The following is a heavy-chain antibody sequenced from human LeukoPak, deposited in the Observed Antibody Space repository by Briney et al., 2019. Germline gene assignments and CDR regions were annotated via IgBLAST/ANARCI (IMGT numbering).Heavy chain of an antibody. CDR1: GGSISSSNW. D-gene: IGHD3-10*01. J-gene: IGHJ4*02. CDR2: IYHSGST. Sequence: SETLSLTCAVSGGSISSSNWWSWVRQPPGKGLEWIGEIYHSGSTNYNPSLKSRVTISVDKSKNQFSLKLSSVTAADTAVYYCARGKTKKYYYGSGSYPYFGYWGQGTLVTVSS. V-gene: IGHV4-4*02. CDR3: ARGKTKKYYYGSGSYPYFGY.